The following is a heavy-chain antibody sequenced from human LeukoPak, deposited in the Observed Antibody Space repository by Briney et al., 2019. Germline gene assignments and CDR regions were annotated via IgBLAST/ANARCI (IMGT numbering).Heavy chain of an antibody. D-gene: IGHD3-9*01. CDR2: IKQDGSEK. V-gene: IGHV3-7*03. CDR3: ARESYFDWFGIDY. CDR1: GFTFSSYW. Sequence: GGSLRPSCAASGFTFSSYWMSWVRQAPGKGLEWVANIKQDGSEKYYVDSVKGRFTISRDNAKNSLYLQMNSLRAEDTAVYYCARESYFDWFGIDYWGQGTLVTVSS. J-gene: IGHJ4*02.